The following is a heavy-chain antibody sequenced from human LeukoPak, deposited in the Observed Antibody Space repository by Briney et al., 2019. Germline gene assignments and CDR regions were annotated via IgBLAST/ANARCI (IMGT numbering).Heavy chain of an antibody. V-gene: IGHV1-46*01. Sequence: ASVKVSCKASGYTFTSYYMHWVRQAPGQGLEWMGIINPSGGSTSYAQKFQGRVTMTRDTSTSTVYMELSSLRSEDTAVYYCARDFGFWYDYDSSVYYGPKSWGKGTLVTVSS. CDR1: GYTFTSYY. J-gene: IGHJ5*02. CDR3: ARDFGFWYDYDSSVYYGPKS. CDR2: INPSGGST. D-gene: IGHD3-22*01.